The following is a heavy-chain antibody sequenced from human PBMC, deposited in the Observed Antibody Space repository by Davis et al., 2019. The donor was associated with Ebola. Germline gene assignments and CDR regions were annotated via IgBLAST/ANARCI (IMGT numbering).Heavy chain of an antibody. CDR2: INRDGSEK. Sequence: GESLKISCAASGFSFSSYWMSWVRQAPGKGLEWVANINRDGSEKYYVDSVKGRFTISRDNAKNSLYLQMNSLRAEDTAVYYCARDMSMVRGVISWGQGTLVTVSS. J-gene: IGHJ4*02. V-gene: IGHV3-7*03. D-gene: IGHD3-10*01. CDR1: GFSFSSYW. CDR3: ARDMSMVRGVIS.